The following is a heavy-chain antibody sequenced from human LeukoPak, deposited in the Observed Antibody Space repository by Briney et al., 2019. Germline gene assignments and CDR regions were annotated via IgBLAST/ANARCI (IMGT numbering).Heavy chain of an antibody. CDR3: ARDSPYYYDSSGFY. V-gene: IGHV3-11*04. Sequence: SGGSLRLSCAASGFTFSDYYMSWIRQAPGKGLEWVSYICSSGSTIYYADSVKGRFTISRDNAKNSLYLQMNSLRAEDTAVYYCARDSPYYYDSSGFYWGQGTLVTVSS. J-gene: IGHJ4*02. D-gene: IGHD3-22*01. CDR1: GFTFSDYY. CDR2: ICSSGSTI.